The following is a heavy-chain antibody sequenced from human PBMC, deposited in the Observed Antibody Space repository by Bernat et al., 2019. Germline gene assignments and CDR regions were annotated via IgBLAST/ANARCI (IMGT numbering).Heavy chain of an antibody. CDR2: INHSGST. CDR1: GFTVSSNY. Sequence: VQLVESGGGLVQPGGSLRLSCAASGFTVSSNYMSWVRQAPGKGLEWIGEINHSGSTNYNPSLKSRVTISVDTSKNQFSLKLSSVTAADTAVYYCARGIPRRGSEYYYYGMDVWGQGTTVTVSS. V-gene: IGHV4-34*01. CDR3: ARGIPRRGSEYYYYGMDV. D-gene: IGHD6-25*01. J-gene: IGHJ6*02.